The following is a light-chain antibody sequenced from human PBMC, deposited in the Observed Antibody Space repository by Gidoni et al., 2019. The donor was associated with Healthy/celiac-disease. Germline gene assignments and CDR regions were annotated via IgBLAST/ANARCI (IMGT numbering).Light chain of an antibody. V-gene: IGKV3-20*01. Sequence: EIVLTQSPGTLSLSPGERATLSCRASQSVSSSYLAWYQQKPGQAPRLLIYGASTRAAGIPDRFSGSGSGTDFTLTISRLEPEEFAVYYCHHGQYTFGQGTKLEIK. CDR3: HHGQYT. J-gene: IGKJ2*01. CDR1: QSVSSSY. CDR2: GAS.